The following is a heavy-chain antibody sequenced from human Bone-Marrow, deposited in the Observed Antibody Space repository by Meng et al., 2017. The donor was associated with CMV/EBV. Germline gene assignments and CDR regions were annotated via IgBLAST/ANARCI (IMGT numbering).Heavy chain of an antibody. Sequence: TFSSYRMNWVRQAPGKGLEWVSSISSSSSYIYYADSVKGRFTISRDNAKNSLYLQMNSLRAEDTAVYYCARERSEIVVVPAAIWFDPWGQGTLVTVSS. CDR2: ISSSSSYI. D-gene: IGHD2-2*02. CDR1: TFSSYR. CDR3: ARERSEIVVVPAAIWFDP. V-gene: IGHV3-21*01. J-gene: IGHJ5*02.